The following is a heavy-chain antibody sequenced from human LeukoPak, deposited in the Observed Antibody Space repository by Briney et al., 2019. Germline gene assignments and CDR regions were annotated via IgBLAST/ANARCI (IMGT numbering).Heavy chain of an antibody. D-gene: IGHD2-21*02. CDR3: AKVLTPYCGGDCYRVGFDY. Sequence: GGSLRLSCAASGFTFSSSAMNWVRQAPGKGLEWVPVISAGGGSTHYADSVKGRFTISRDNSKNTLDLQMNSLRAEDTAVYYCAKVLTPYCGGDCYRVGFDYWGQGTLVTVSS. J-gene: IGHJ4*02. CDR1: GFTFSSSA. CDR2: ISAGGGST. V-gene: IGHV3-23*01.